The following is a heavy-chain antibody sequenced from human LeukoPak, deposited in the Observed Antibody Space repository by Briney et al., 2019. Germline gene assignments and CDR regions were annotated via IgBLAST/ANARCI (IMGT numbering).Heavy chain of an antibody. CDR3: AREDGYNSNFDY. CDR2: IIPIFGTA. Sequence: ASVTVSCTASGGTFSSYAISWVRQAPGQGLEWMGGIIPIFGTANYAQKFQGRVTITADESTSTAYMELSSLRSEDTAVYYCAREDGYNSNFDYWGQGTLVTVSS. CDR1: GGTFSSYA. V-gene: IGHV1-69*13. D-gene: IGHD5-24*01. J-gene: IGHJ4*02.